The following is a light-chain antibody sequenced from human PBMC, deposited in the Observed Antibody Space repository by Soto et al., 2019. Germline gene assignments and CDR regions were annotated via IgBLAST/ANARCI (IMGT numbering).Light chain of an antibody. J-gene: IGKJ1*01. CDR2: DAS. CDR1: ESISDY. Sequence: EVALTQSPATLSLSPGDTATLSCRASESISDYLAWYQQKPGQAPRLVIFDASSRASAFPERFSGGGSGTDFTLTIHSLHPEDFAVYYCQQYNNWPPWTFGQGTKVEI. CDR3: QQYNNWPPWT. V-gene: IGKV3-11*01.